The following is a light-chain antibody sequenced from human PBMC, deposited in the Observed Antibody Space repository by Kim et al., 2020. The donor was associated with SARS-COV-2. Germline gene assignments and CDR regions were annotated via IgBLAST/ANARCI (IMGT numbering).Light chain of an antibody. CDR3: QVWDSSTVV. V-gene: IGLV3-9*01. J-gene: IGLJ1*01. Sequence: GSLAQTVMITGVGIEMESKHVYWDQQKPGQAPVLVIYSDSNRPSGIPERFSGSSSGNTATLTISGAQAGDEADYYCQVWDSSTVVFGAGTQVTVL. CDR1: EMESKH. CDR2: SDS.